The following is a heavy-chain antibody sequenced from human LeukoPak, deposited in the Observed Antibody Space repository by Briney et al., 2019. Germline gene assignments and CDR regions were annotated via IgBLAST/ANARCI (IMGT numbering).Heavy chain of an antibody. CDR1: GYTFSTYW. D-gene: IGHD6-13*01. CDR2: IYPGDSDT. V-gene: IGHV5-51*01. J-gene: IGHJ4*02. CDR3: ARHSWSPYSSGWYGPDDY. Sequence: GESLKISCKGSGYTFSTYWIGWVRQMPGKGLEWMGIIYPGDSDTKYNPSFRGQVTISADKSIATAYLQWSSLKASDTAMYYCARHSWSPYSSGWYGPDDYWGQGTLVTVSS.